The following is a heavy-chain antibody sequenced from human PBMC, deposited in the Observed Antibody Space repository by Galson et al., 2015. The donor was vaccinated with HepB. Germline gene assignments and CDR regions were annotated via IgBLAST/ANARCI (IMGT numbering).Heavy chain of an antibody. V-gene: IGHV1-18*04. CDR3: ARVLYNTMVRGAAYFDY. D-gene: IGHD3-10*01. CDR2: ISAYNGNT. Sequence: SVKVSCKASGYTFTSYGISWVRQAPGQGLEWMGWISAYNGNTNYAQKLQGRVTMTTDTSTSTAYMELRSLRSDDTAVYYCARVLYNTMVRGAAYFDYRGQGTLVTVSS. J-gene: IGHJ4*02. CDR1: GYTFTSYG.